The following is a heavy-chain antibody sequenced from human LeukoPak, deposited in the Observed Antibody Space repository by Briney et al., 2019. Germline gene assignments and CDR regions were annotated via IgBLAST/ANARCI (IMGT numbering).Heavy chain of an antibody. V-gene: IGHV1-2*02. CDR1: GYTFTGYY. CDR2: INPNSGGT. Sequence: ASVKVSCKASGYTFTGYYMHWVRQAPGQGLEWMGWINPNSGGTNYAQKFQGRVTMTRDTPISTAYMELSRLRSDDTAVYYCARDFLSDSSGYYYVWFDPWGQGTLVSVSS. CDR3: ARDFLSDSSGYYYVWFDP. D-gene: IGHD3-22*01. J-gene: IGHJ5*02.